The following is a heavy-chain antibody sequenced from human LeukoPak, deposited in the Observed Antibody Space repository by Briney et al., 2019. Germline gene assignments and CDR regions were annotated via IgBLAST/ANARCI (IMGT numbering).Heavy chain of an antibody. CDR2: IQSSGST. Sequence: SETLSLTCTVSGGSFSSYYWSWLRQPAGKGLEWIGRIQSSGSTDYSPSLQSRVTISIDTSQRQFSLNLRSVTAADTAVYYCARDIVYLIDEDYGWGQGTLVTVSS. J-gene: IGHJ4*02. CDR3: ARDIVYLIDEDYG. V-gene: IGHV4-4*07. D-gene: IGHD4-17*01. CDR1: GGSFSSYY.